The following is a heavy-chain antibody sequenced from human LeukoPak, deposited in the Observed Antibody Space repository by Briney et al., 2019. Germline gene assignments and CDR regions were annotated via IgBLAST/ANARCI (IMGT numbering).Heavy chain of an antibody. D-gene: IGHD4-17*01. J-gene: IGHJ4*02. V-gene: IGHV3-48*01. CDR1: GFTFSSYS. Sequence: PGGSLRLSCAASGFTFSSYSMNWVRQAPGKGLEWVSFISSDADAIYYADSVKGRFTISRDSAKNSLYLQMNSLRAEDTAVYYCARVSTVTPRFWGQGTLVTVSS. CDR2: ISSDADAI. CDR3: ARVSTVTPRF.